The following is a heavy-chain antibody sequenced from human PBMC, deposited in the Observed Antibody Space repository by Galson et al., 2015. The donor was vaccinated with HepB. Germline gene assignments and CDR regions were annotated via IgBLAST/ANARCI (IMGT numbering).Heavy chain of an antibody. CDR3: AREMVVSRAFDI. J-gene: IGHJ3*02. D-gene: IGHD2/OR15-2a*01. V-gene: IGHV3-30-3*01. CDR1: GFTFSSYA. CDR2: ISYDGSNK. Sequence: SLRLSCAASGFTFSSYAMHWVRQAPGKGLEWVAVISYDGSNKYYADSVKGRFTISRDNSKNTLYLQMNSLRAEDTAVYYCAREMVVSRAFDIWGQGTMVTVSS.